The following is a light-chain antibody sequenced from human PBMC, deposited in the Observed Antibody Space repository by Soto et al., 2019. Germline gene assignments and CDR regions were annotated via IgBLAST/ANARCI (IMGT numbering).Light chain of an antibody. CDR1: QSVSSN. CDR3: QEYNNWPAMNI. J-gene: IGKJ2*01. CDR2: GAS. Sequence: EIVMTQSPATLSASPGERATLSCTASQSVSSNLAWYQQKPGQAPRLLIYGASTRATGIPARFSGSGSGTEFTLTICSLESEDFAVYYCQEYNNWPAMNIFGQGAKLEIK. V-gene: IGKV3-15*01.